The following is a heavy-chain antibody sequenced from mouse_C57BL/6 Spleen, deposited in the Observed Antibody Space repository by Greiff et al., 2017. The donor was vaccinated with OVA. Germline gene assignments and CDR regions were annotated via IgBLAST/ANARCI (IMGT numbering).Heavy chain of an antibody. Sequence: VQLQQPGAELVKPGASVKMSCKASGYTFTSYWITWVKQRPGQGLEWIGDIYPGSGSTNYNEKFKSKATLTVDTSSSTAYMQLSSLTSEDSAVYYCARWGITTVVATNAMDYWGQGTSVTVSS. CDR1: GYTFTSYW. CDR3: ARWGITTVVATNAMDY. D-gene: IGHD1-1*01. CDR2: IYPGSGST. V-gene: IGHV1-55*01. J-gene: IGHJ4*01.